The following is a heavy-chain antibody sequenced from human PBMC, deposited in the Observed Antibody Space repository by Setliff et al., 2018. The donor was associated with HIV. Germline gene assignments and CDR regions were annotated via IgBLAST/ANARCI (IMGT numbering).Heavy chain of an antibody. Sequence: ETLSLTCTVSGGSLSIHYWNWIRQPPGKGLEWIGNIYYSGRTNYNPSLKSRVTISLDTSKNQFSLKLSSVTAADTAVYYCARADDYYDSSGYYRYYYYGMDVWGQGTTVTVSS. CDR1: GGSLSIHY. J-gene: IGHJ6*02. CDR2: IYYSGRT. D-gene: IGHD3-22*01. V-gene: IGHV4-59*08. CDR3: ARADDYYDSSGYYRYYYYGMDV.